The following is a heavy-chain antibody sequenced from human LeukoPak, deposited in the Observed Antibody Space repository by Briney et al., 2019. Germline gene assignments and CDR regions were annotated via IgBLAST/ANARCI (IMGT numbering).Heavy chain of an antibody. J-gene: IGHJ6*02. D-gene: IGHD4-11*01. Sequence: GASVKVSCKASGYTFTSYDINWVRQAPGQGLEWMGWTNPNSGNTGYAQKFQGRVTMTRNTSISTAYMELSSLRSEDTAVYYCARGQSAYSTQPYYYGMDVWGQGTTVTVSS. CDR1: GYTFTSYD. CDR2: TNPNSGNT. CDR3: ARGQSAYSTQPYYYGMDV. V-gene: IGHV1-8*01.